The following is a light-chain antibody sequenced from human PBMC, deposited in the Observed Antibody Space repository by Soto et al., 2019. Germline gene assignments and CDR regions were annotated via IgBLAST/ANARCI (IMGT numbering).Light chain of an antibody. V-gene: IGKV3-20*01. CDR1: QSVSSSY. J-gene: IGKJ2*01. Sequence: EIVLTQSPGTLSLSPGERATLSCRASQSVSSSYLAWYQQKPGQAPRLLIYGASSGATGIPDRFSGSGSGTDFTLTISRLEPEDFAVYYCQQYGSSPYTFGQGTKRESK. CDR3: QQYGSSPYT. CDR2: GAS.